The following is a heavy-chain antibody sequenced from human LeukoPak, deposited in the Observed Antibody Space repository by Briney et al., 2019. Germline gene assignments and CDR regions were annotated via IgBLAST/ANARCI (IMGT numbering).Heavy chain of an antibody. Sequence: PGGSLRLSCAASGFTFSSYSMHWVRQAPGKGLEWVSSISSSSSCIYYADSVKGRFTISRDNAKNSLYLQMNSLRAEDTAVYYCARDNDLLRYFDWPLDYWGQGTLVTVSS. J-gene: IGHJ4*02. D-gene: IGHD3-9*01. V-gene: IGHV3-21*01. CDR1: GFTFSSYS. CDR3: ARDNDLLRYFDWPLDY. CDR2: ISSSSSCI.